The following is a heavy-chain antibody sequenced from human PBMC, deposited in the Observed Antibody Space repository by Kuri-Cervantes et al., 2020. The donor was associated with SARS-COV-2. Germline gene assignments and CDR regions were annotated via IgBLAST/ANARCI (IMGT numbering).Heavy chain of an antibody. Sequence: GGSLRLSCKGSGYSFTSYWIGWVRQMPGKGLEWMGIIYPGDSDTRYSPSFQGRVTISADKSISTAYLQWSSLKASDTAMYYCARRSRPYGDDDAFDIWGQGTMVTVSS. CDR1: GYSFTSYW. CDR3: ARRSRPYGDDDAFDI. V-gene: IGHV5-51*01. CDR2: IYPGDSDT. J-gene: IGHJ3*02. D-gene: IGHD4-17*01.